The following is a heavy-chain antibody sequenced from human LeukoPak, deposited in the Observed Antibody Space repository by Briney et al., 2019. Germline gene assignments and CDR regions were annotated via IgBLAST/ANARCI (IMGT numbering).Heavy chain of an antibody. V-gene: IGHV4-4*07. D-gene: IGHD3-16*02. CDR1: GGSISSYY. CDR3: AGARGESSIYYFDY. J-gene: IGHJ4*02. Sequence: SETLSLTCTVSGGSISSYYWSWIRQPAGKGLEWIGRIYTSGSTNYNPSLKSRVTMSVDTSKNQFSLQLSSVTAADTALYYCAGARGESSIYYFDYWGQGTLVTVSS. CDR2: IYTSGST.